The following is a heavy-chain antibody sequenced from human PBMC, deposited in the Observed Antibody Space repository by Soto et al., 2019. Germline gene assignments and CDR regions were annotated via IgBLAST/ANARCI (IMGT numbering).Heavy chain of an antibody. J-gene: IGHJ6*02. CDR2: ISSSSSYI. CDR1: GFTFSSYS. D-gene: IGHD5-18*01. CDR3: ARDQGIQLWLRGMDV. Sequence: GGSLRLSCAASGFTFSSYSMNWVRQAPGKGLEWVSSISSSSSYIYYADSVKGRFTISRDNAKNSLYLQMNSLRAEDTAVYYCARDQGIQLWLRGMDVWGQGTTVTVSS. V-gene: IGHV3-21*01.